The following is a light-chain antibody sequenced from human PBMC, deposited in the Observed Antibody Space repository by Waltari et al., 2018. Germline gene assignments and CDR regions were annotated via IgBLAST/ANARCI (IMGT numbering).Light chain of an antibody. Sequence: SLLTQPPSSPGTPGQMVTISCSSGISHIRRNTINLYRPFPGTAPKFLIYSNDQRTSGVPERFSGSKSGTSASLAISGLQSEDEADYYCAAWDDSLGGPVFGGGTKLTVL. CDR2: SND. CDR3: AAWDDSLGGPV. CDR1: ISHIRRNT. J-gene: IGLJ2*01. V-gene: IGLV1-44*01.